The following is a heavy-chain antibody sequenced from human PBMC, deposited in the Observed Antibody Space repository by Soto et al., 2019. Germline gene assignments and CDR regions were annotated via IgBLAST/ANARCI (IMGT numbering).Heavy chain of an antibody. CDR3: AKDPYSGSYSYYYYGMDV. CDR2: ISYDGSNK. Sequence: QVQLVESGGGVVQPGRSLRLSCAASGFTFSSYGMHWVRQAPGKGLEWVAVISYDGSNKYYADSVKGRFTISRDNSKNTLYLQMNSLRAEDTAMYYCAKDPYSGSYSYYYYGMDVWGQGTTVTVSS. J-gene: IGHJ6*02. D-gene: IGHD1-26*01. CDR1: GFTFSSYG. V-gene: IGHV3-30*18.